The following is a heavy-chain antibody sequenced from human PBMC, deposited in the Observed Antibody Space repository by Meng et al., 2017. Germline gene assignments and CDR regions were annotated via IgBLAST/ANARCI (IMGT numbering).Heavy chain of an antibody. Sequence: GGGVRPRWRSRSLSCTSSVCLCHTSDIGWSRQAPGKGLEWVSVFYSGDSTYYAASVKGRFSISRDNSKNTLYLQMNSLRAEDTAVYFCARDSSSGWYHNYWGQGTLVTVSS. J-gene: IGHJ4*02. V-gene: IGHV3-53*01. CDR1: VCLCHTSD. CDR2: FYSGDST. CDR3: ARDSSSGWYHNY. D-gene: IGHD6-19*01.